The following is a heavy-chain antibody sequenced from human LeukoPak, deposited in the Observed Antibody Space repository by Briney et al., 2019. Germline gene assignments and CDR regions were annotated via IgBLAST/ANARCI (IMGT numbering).Heavy chain of an antibody. Sequence: SETLSLTCTVSGGSISSYYWSWIRQPPGKGLEWVGYIYNSGSTNYNPSLKSRVTISVDTSKNQFSLKLSSVTAADTAVYYCARRPTVTTFFDYWGQGTLVTVSS. CDR3: ARRPTVTTFFDY. CDR1: GGSISSYY. J-gene: IGHJ4*02. V-gene: IGHV4-59*01. CDR2: IYNSGST. D-gene: IGHD4-17*01.